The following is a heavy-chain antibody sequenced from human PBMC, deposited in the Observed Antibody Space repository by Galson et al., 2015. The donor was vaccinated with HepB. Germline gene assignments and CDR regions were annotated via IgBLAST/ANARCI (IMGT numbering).Heavy chain of an antibody. V-gene: IGHV6-1*01. D-gene: IGHD3-3*01. Sequence: CAISGDSVSSNTAAWTWIRQSPSRGLEWLGRTYYRSKWFSAYAVSVKSRITINPDTSKNQFSLQLNSVTPEDTAVYYCARTAADWRLDYWGQGTLVTVSS. CDR3: ARTAADWRLDY. J-gene: IGHJ4*02. CDR1: GDSVSSNTAA. CDR2: TYYRSKWFS.